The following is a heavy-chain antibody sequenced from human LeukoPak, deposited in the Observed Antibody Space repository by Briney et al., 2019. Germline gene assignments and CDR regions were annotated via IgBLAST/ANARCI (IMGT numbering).Heavy chain of an antibody. V-gene: IGHV4-38-2*02. J-gene: IGHJ4*02. Sequence: SETLSLTCAVSGYSISSAYYWGWIRRPPGKGLEWIASISHSGSIYYTPSLKSRVTISIDTSTNQFSLKLSSVTAADTAVYFCARDSGENYVSGSYFDYWGQGTLVTVSS. CDR3: ARDSGENYVSGSYFDY. CDR1: GYSISSAYY. CDR2: ISHSGSI. D-gene: IGHD3-10*01.